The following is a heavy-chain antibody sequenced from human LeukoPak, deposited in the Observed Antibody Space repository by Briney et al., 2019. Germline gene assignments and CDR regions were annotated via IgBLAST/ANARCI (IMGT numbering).Heavy chain of an antibody. D-gene: IGHD6-13*01. CDR1: GYTFSSYG. CDR2: ISAYNGNT. Sequence: ASAKVSCKASGYTFSSYGISWVRQAPGQGLEWMGWISAYNGNTNSAPKLQGRVTMTTDTSTSTAYMEVRSLRSDDTAVYYCARDEREAGGNEYYFDYWGQGTLVTVSS. V-gene: IGHV1-18*01. J-gene: IGHJ4*02. CDR3: ARDEREAGGNEYYFDY.